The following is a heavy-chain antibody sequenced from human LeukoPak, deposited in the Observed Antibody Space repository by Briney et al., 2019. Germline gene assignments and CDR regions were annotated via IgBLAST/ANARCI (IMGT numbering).Heavy chain of an antibody. CDR3: ARGVRIAVAGYIDC. J-gene: IGHJ4*02. CDR1: GFTFSSYA. CDR2: ISYDGSNK. V-gene: IGHV3-30*04. D-gene: IGHD6-19*01. Sequence: GGSLRLSCAASGFTFSSYAMHWVRRASSKGLEWVAAISYDGSNKKYADSVKGRFTISRDNSKNTLYLQMNSLRSDDTAVYYCARGVRIAVAGYIDCWGQGTLVTVSS.